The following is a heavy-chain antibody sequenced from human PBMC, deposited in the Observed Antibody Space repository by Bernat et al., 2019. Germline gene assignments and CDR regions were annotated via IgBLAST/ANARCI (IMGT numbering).Heavy chain of an antibody. J-gene: IGHJ4*02. CDR3: ARDFRRERRLHRLDY. CDR2: ISYDGSNK. V-gene: IGHV3-30-3*01. D-gene: IGHD5-24*01. Sequence: QVQLVESGGGVVQPGRSLRLSCAASGFTFSSYAMHWVRQAPGKGLEWVAVISYDGSNKYYADSVKGRFTISRDNSKNTLYRQMNSLRDEDTAVYYCARDFRRERRLHRLDYWGQGTLVTVSS. CDR1: GFTFSSYA.